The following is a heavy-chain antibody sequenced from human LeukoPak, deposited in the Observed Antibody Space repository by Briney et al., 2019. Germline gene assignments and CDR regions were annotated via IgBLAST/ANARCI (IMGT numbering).Heavy chain of an antibody. D-gene: IGHD2-2*01. Sequence: ASVKVSCKASGYTFTSYDIHWVRQATGQGLEWMGWMNPNSGNTGYAQKFQGRVTITRNTSISTAYMELSSLRSEDTAVYYCARAVPAAENHYYYYYMDSWGKGTMVTISS. J-gene: IGHJ6*03. CDR3: ARAVPAAENHYYYYYMDS. V-gene: IGHV1-8*01. CDR2: MNPNSGNT. CDR1: GYTFTSYD.